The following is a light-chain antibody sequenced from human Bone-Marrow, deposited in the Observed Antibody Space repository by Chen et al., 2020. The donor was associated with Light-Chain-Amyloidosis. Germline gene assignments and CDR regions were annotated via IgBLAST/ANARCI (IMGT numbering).Light chain of an antibody. V-gene: IGLV2-8*01. CDR3: ASYAGTSLYV. Sequence: SALTHPPSVSGSPGRSVTIPSPGSSSDVGGYNYVSWYQHHPGKAPKLMIYEVTKRPSGVPDRFSGSKSGNTASLTVSGLQAEDAADYYCASYAGTSLYVFGSGTKVTVL. CDR1: SSDVGGYNY. J-gene: IGLJ1*01. CDR2: EVT.